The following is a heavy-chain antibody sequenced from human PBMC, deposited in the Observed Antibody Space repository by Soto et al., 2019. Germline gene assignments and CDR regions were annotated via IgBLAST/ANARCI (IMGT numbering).Heavy chain of an antibody. V-gene: IGHV4-31*03. CDR3: AREDGQQLVPVY. J-gene: IGHJ4*02. D-gene: IGHD6-13*01. CDR2: IYYSGST. Sequence: SETLSLTCTVSGGSISSSSYYWGWIRQPPGKGLEWIGYIYYSGSTYYNPSLKSRVTISVDTSKNQFSLKLSSVTAADTAVYYCAREDGQQLVPVYWGQGTLVTVSS. CDR1: GGSISSSSYY.